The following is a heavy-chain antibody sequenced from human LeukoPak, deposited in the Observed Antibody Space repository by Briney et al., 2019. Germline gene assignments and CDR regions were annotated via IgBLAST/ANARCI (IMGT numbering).Heavy chain of an antibody. Sequence: GGSLRLSCAASGFTFSSYAMHWVRQAPGKGLEWVAVISYDGSNKYYADSVKGRFTISRDNSKNTLYLQMNSLRAEDTAVYYCARASLYGDYLGYWGQGTLVTVSS. CDR2: ISYDGSNK. CDR1: GFTFSSYA. CDR3: ARASLYGDYLGY. V-gene: IGHV3-30*04. D-gene: IGHD4-17*01. J-gene: IGHJ4*02.